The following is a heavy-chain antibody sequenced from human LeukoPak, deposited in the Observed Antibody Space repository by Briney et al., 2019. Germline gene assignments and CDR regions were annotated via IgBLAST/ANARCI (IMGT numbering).Heavy chain of an antibody. Sequence: SETLSLTCTVSGGSISSYYWSWIRQPPGKGLEWIGYIYYSGSTNYNPSLKSRVTISVDTSKNQFSLKLSSVTAADTAVCYCARHSRWGGATNFDYWGQGTLVTVSS. CDR2: IYYSGST. V-gene: IGHV4-59*08. CDR1: GGSISSYY. CDR3: ARHSRWGGATNFDY. J-gene: IGHJ4*02. D-gene: IGHD1-26*01.